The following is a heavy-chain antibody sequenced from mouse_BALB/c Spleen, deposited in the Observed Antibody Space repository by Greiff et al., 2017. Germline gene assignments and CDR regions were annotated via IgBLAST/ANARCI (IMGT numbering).Heavy chain of an antibody. J-gene: IGHJ4*01. Sequence: QQRHGQGLEWIGNIYPGSGSTNYDEKFKSKGTLTVDTSSSTAYMHLSSLTSEDSAVYYCTRSARYDGYYAMDYWGQGTSVTVSS. CDR3: TRSARYDGYYAMDY. V-gene: IGHV1S22*01. D-gene: IGHD2-14*01. CDR2: IYPGSGST.